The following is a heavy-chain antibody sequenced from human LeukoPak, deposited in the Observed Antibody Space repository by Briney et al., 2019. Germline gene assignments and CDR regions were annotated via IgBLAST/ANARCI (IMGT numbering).Heavy chain of an antibody. CDR2: IHYSGST. Sequence: SQTLSLTCTVSGGSISSGDYYWSWIRQPPGKGLEWIGYIHYSGSTNYNPSLKSRVTISVDTSKNQFSLKVSSVTAADTAVYYCARPGVYDSSGYPEGFVYWGQGTLVTVSS. V-gene: IGHV4-30-4*01. CDR3: ARPGVYDSSGYPEGFVY. CDR1: GGSISSGDYY. J-gene: IGHJ4*02. D-gene: IGHD3-22*01.